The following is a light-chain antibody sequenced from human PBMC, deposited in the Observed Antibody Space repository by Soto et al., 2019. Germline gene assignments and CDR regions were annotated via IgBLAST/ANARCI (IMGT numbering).Light chain of an antibody. J-gene: IGKJ5*01. V-gene: IGKV3-15*01. Sequence: EIVMTQSPATLSVSPGERATLSCRASRSISSNLAWYHQKPGQVPRLLIYGASTRATGIPARFSGSGSGTEFTLTISSLQSEDFAVYYCQQYKNWPHTFGQGTRLEIK. CDR3: QQYKNWPHT. CDR1: RSISSN. CDR2: GAS.